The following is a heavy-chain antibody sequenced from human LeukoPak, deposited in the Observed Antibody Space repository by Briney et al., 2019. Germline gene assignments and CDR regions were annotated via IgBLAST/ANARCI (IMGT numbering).Heavy chain of an antibody. CDR3: RWFGELLYAFDI. V-gene: IGHV4-34*01. Sequence: SETLSLTCAVYGGSFSGYYWSWIRQPPGKGLEWIGEINHSGSTNYNPSLKSRVTISVDTSKNQFSLKLSSVTAADTAVYYCRWFGELLYAFDIWGQGTMVTVSS. D-gene: IGHD3-10*01. J-gene: IGHJ3*02. CDR2: INHSGST. CDR1: GGSFSGYY.